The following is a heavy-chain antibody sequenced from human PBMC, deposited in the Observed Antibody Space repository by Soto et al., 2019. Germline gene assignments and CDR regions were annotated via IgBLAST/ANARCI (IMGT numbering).Heavy chain of an antibody. D-gene: IGHD3-22*01. CDR3: AKYSSGRAFDI. V-gene: IGHV4-39*01. J-gene: IGHJ3*02. Sequence: SETLSLTCTFSGGSISSGDYYWRWIRQPPGKGLEWIGSIYYSGSTYYNPSLKSRVTISVDTSKNQFSLKLSSVTAADTAVYYCAKYSSGRAFDIWGKGTMVTVSS. CDR2: IYYSGST. CDR1: GGSISSGDYY.